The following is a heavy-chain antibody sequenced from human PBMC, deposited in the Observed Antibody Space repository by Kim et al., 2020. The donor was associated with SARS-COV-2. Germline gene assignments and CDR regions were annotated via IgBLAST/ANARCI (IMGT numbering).Heavy chain of an antibody. Sequence: GGSLRLSCAASGFTFSNYAMSWVRQAPGKGLEWVSGFSISGRNTYYADSLKGRFTISRDNSKNTLYLQMNSLRAEDTAIYYCAKYARVLDVWGQGATVT. CDR3: AKYARVLDV. V-gene: IGHV3-23*01. D-gene: IGHD1-1*01. J-gene: IGHJ6*02. CDR2: FSISGRNT. CDR1: GFTFSNYA.